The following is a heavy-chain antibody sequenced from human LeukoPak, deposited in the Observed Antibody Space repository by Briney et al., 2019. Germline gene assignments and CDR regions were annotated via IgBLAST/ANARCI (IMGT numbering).Heavy chain of an antibody. CDR2: IYSGGST. Sequence: GGSLRPSCVASGFTVSSNYMSWVRQAPGKGLEWVSVIYSGGSTYYADSVKGRFTISRDNSKNTLYLQMNSLRAEDTAVYYCASGAMPDAFDIWGQGTMVTVSS. D-gene: IGHD2-2*01. V-gene: IGHV3-53*01. CDR1: GFTVSSNY. CDR3: ASGAMPDAFDI. J-gene: IGHJ3*02.